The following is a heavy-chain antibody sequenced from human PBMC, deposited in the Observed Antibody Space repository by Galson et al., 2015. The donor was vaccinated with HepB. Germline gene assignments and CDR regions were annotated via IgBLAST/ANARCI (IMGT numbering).Heavy chain of an antibody. Sequence: PALVKPTQTLTLTCTFSGFSLSTGGVAVGWIRQPPGKALEWLATIYWNGDKYYSPFLKSRLTTTEDTSTNQVVLTKTNMDPADTGTYYCARRRYCSSAACYKNAFDIWGQGTMVTVSS. J-gene: IGHJ3*02. CDR2: IYWNGDK. CDR3: ARRRYCSSAACYKNAFDI. D-gene: IGHD2-2*02. CDR1: GFSLSTGGVA. V-gene: IGHV2-5*01.